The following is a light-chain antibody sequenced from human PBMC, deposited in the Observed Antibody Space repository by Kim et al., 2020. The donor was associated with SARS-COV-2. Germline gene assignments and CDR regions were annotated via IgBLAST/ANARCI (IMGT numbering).Light chain of an antibody. V-gene: IGLV3-1*01. CDR1: KVGDKY. CDR2: QDN. CDR3: QAWDSSTAV. J-gene: IGLJ2*01. Sequence: SYELTQPPSVSVSPGQTASITCSGDKVGDKYACWYQQKPGQSPVLVISQDNSRPSGIPERFSGSNSGNTATLTISGTRAMDEADYYCQAWDSSTAVFGGGTQLTVL.